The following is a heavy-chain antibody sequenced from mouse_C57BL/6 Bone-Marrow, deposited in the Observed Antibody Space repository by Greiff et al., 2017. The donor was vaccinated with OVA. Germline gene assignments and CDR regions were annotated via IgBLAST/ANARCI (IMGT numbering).Heavy chain of an antibody. Sequence: VQLQQSGPELVKPGASVKISCKASGYSFTGYYMNWVKQSPEKSLEWIGEINPSTGGTTYNQKFKAKATLTVDKSSSTAYMQLKSLTSEDSAVYYCARNSLIYYYGSSYAMDYWGQGTSVTVSS. CDR1: GYSFTGYY. CDR3: ARNSLIYYYGSSYAMDY. J-gene: IGHJ4*01. CDR2: INPSTGGT. D-gene: IGHD1-1*01. V-gene: IGHV1-42*01.